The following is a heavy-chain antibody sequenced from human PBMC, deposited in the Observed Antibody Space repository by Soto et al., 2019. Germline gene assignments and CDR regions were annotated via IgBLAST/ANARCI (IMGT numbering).Heavy chain of an antibody. D-gene: IGHD6-6*01. CDR2: ISAYNGNT. V-gene: IGHV1-18*01. CDR3: ASSSIAAQGFSY. J-gene: IGHJ4*02. CDR1: GYTFTSYG. Sequence: APVKVSCKASGYTFTSYGISWVRQAPGQGLEWMGWISAYNGNTNYAQKLQGRVTMTTDTSTSTAYMELRSLRSDDTAVYYCASSSIAAQGFSYWGQGTLVTVSS.